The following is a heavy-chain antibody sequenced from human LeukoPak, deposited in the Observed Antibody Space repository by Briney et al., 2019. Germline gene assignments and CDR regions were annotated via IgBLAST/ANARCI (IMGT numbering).Heavy chain of an antibody. CDR3: AKGVAVASPYYFDY. CDR2: ISGSGSCT. J-gene: IGHJ4*02. D-gene: IGHD6-19*01. Sequence: GGSLRLSCAASGFTFSSYAMSWVRQAPGKGLEWVSPISGSGSCTYYADSVKGRFTISRDNSKNTLYLQMNSLRAEDTAVYYCAKGVAVASPYYFDYWGQGTLVTVSS. CDR1: GFTFSSYA. V-gene: IGHV3-23*01.